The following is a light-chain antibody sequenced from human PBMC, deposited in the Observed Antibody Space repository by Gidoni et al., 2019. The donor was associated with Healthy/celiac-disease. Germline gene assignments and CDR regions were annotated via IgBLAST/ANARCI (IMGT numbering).Light chain of an antibody. J-gene: IGKJ1*01. CDR2: KAS. V-gene: IGKV1-5*03. CDR1: QSISSW. Sequence: DIQMNQSPSTLSASVGDRVTITCRASQSISSWLAWYQQKPGKAPKLLIYKASSLESGVPSRFSGSGSGTEFTLTISSLQPDDFATYYCQQYNSYPWTFGQXTKVEIK. CDR3: QQYNSYPWT.